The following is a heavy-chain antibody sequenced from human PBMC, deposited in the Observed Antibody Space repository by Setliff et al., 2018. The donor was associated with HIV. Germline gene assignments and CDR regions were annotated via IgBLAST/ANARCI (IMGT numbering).Heavy chain of an antibody. Sequence: ASVQVSCQASGHTFANSYLHWVRQGPGQGLEWMGIMNPNDGGTQYAQNFRGRVSMTRDTSTTTVYMELYSLRSEDTAVYHCARSDISGTGYFDSWGQGTLVTVSS. J-gene: IGHJ4*02. CDR3: ARSDISGTGYFDS. V-gene: IGHV1-46*01. CDR2: MNPNDGGT. D-gene: IGHD1-20*01. CDR1: GHTFANSY.